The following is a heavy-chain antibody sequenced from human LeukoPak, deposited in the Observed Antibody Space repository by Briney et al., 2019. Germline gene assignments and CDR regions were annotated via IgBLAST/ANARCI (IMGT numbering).Heavy chain of an antibody. CDR3: ARVARCGGGSCYSVFDY. Sequence: SETLSLTCTVSGGSINNYYWSWIRQPAGKGLEWIGRIYTSGSTNYNPSLKSRVTMSVDTSKKQFSLKLSAVTAADTAVYYCARVARCGGGSCYSVFDYWGQGTLVTVSS. CDR1: GGSINNYY. CDR2: IYTSGST. V-gene: IGHV4-4*07. D-gene: IGHD2-15*01. J-gene: IGHJ4*02.